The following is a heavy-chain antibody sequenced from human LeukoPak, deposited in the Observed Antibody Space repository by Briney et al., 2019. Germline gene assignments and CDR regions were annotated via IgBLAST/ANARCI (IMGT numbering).Heavy chain of an antibody. D-gene: IGHD6-13*01. CDR2: ISSSSTYI. J-gene: IGHJ5*02. V-gene: IGHV3-21*01. Sequence: GGSLRLSCAASGFTFSSYAMNWIRQAPGKGLEWVSSISSSSTYIYYADSVKGRFTISRDNAKSSLYLQMNSLRAEDTAVYYCARGPYTIAAAGMGFDPWGQGTLVTVSS. CDR3: ARGPYTIAAAGMGFDP. CDR1: GFTFSSYA.